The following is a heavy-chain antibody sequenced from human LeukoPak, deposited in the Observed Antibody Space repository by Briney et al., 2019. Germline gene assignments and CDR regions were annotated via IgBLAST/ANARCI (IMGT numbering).Heavy chain of an antibody. CDR1: GGSISSGGYS. CDR2: IYYSGST. CDR3: ARENNHNWFDP. V-gene: IGHV4-30-4*07. J-gene: IGHJ5*02. Sequence: PSETLSLTCAVSGGSISSGGYSWSWIRQPPGKGLEWIGYIYYSGSTYYNPSLKSRVTISVDTSKNQFSLKLSSVTAADTAVYSCARENNHNWFDPWGQGTLVTVSS.